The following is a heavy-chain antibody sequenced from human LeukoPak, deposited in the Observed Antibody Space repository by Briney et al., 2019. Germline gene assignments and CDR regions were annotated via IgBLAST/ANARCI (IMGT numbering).Heavy chain of an antibody. D-gene: IGHD5-18*01. V-gene: IGHV3-23*01. CDR1: GFTFNIYA. CDR3: AKNTGQTSEYSYGFNC. Sequence: GGSLRLSFTASGFTFNIYAMSWVRQAPGKGLEWVSDISGNGESTYYADSVKGRFTISRDNSKNTVYLQMDSLRAEDTAVYYCAKNTGQTSEYSYGFNCWGQGTLVTVSS. CDR2: ISGNGEST. J-gene: IGHJ1*01.